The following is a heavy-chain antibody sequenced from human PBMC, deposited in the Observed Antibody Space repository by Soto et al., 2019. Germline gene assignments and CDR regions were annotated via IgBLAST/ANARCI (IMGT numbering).Heavy chain of an antibody. CDR1: GGTFGSDA. CDR2: IIPIFGTT. V-gene: IGHV1-69*06. CDR3: ARDRTDSGYYTNWLDP. J-gene: IGHJ5*02. D-gene: IGHD3-22*01. Sequence: SVKVSCKASGGTFGSDAITWVRQAPGQGLEWVGRIIPIFGTTNYAQSLQGRVTISADKSTLTSYMELHSLTSDDTALYYCARDRTDSGYYTNWLDPWGQGTQVTVSS.